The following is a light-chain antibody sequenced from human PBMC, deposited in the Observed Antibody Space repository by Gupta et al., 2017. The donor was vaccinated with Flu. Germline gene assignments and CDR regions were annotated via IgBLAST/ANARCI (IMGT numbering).Light chain of an antibody. CDR1: QSVGSRY. J-gene: IGKJ4*01. Sequence: ETVLTQSPGTLSLSPGERATLSCRASQSVGSRYLAWYQQKPGQAPRLLIYGTSNRATGIPDRFSGSGSGTDFTLTISRLEPEDFAVYYCQQDGSTPLTFGGGTKVEIK. V-gene: IGKV3-20*01. CDR3: QQDGSTPLT. CDR2: GTS.